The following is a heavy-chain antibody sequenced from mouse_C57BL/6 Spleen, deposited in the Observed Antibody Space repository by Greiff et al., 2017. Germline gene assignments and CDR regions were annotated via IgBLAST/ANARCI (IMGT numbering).Heavy chain of an antibody. CDR1: GISITTGNYR. D-gene: IGHD2-4*01. CDR2: IYYSGTI. V-gene: IGHV3-5*01. Sequence: EVQLQQSGPGLVKPSQTVFLTCTVTGISITTGNYRWSWIRQFPGNKLEWIGYIYYSGTITYNPSLTSRTTITRDTPKNQFFLEMNSLTAEDTATYYCARETYDYDHWYFDVWGTGTTVTVSS. J-gene: IGHJ1*03. CDR3: ARETYDYDHWYFDV.